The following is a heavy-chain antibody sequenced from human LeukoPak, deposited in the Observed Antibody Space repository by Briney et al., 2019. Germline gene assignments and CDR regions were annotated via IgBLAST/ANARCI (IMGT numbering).Heavy chain of an antibody. J-gene: IGHJ6*02. V-gene: IGHV3-9*01. CDR3: AKAVLRTPYYYYYGMDV. CDR1: GFTFDDYA. CDR2: ISWNSGSI. Sequence: GGSLRLSCAASGFTFDDYAMHWVRQAPGKGLEWVSGISWNSGSIGYADSVKGRFTISRDNAKNSLYLQMNSLRAEDTASYYCAKAVLRTPYYYYYGMDVWGQGTTVTVSS.